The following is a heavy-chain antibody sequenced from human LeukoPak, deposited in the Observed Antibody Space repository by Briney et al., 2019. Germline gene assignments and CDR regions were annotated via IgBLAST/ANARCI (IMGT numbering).Heavy chain of an antibody. V-gene: IGHV1-2*02. D-gene: IGHD2-15*01. Sequence: ASVKVSCKASGYTFTGYYMHWVRQAPGQGLEWMGWINPNSGGTNYAQKFQGRVTMTRDTSISTAYMELSRLRSDDTAVYYCARDGGYCSGGSCLKNWFDPWGQGTLVTVSS. CDR3: ARDGGYCSGGSCLKNWFDP. CDR2: INPNSGGT. CDR1: GYTFTGYY. J-gene: IGHJ5*02.